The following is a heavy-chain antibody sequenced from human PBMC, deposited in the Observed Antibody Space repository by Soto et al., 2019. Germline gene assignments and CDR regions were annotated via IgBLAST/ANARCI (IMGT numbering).Heavy chain of an antibody. CDR2: ISAYNGNT. CDR3: AREMPVGLPSTYATQSYYFDY. Sequence: GESLKISCKASGYTFTSYGINWVRQAPGQGLEWMGWISAYNGNTNYAQKLQGRVTMTTDTSTSTAYMELRSLRSDDTAVYYCAREMPVGLPSTYATQSYYFDYWGQGTLVTVSS. J-gene: IGHJ4*02. D-gene: IGHD2-2*01. V-gene: IGHV1-18*01. CDR1: GYTFTSYG.